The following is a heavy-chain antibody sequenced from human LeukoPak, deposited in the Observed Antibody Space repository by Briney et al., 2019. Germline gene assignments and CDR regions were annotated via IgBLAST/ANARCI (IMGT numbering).Heavy chain of an antibody. D-gene: IGHD3-22*01. Sequence: ASVKVSCKASGGTFSSYAISWVRQAPGQGLEWMGGIIPIFGTANCAQKFQGRVTITTDESTSTAYMELSSLRSEDTAVYYCARSAYYYDSSGYQYYFDYWGQGTLVTVSS. V-gene: IGHV1-69*05. CDR1: GGTFSSYA. J-gene: IGHJ4*02. CDR2: IIPIFGTA. CDR3: ARSAYYYDSSGYQYYFDY.